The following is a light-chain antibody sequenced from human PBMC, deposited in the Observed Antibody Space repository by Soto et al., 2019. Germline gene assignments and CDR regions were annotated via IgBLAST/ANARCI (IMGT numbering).Light chain of an antibody. J-gene: IGKJ4*01. V-gene: IGKV1-5*01. CDR1: QSISSW. CDR3: QQVKSYPRT. Sequence: DIQMTQSPSTLSASVGDRVTITCRASQSISSWLAWYQQKPGKAPKLLIYDASSLESGVPSRFSGHGSGTEFTLTISSLQPEDFETYYCQQVKSYPRTLGGGTKVDIK. CDR2: DAS.